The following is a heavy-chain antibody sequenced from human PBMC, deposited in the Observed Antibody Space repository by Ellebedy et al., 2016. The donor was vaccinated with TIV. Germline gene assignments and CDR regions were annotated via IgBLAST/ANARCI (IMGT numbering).Heavy chain of an antibody. CDR2: ISSGSSSI. CDR3: ARVESGYSYAQNY. J-gene: IGHJ4*02. V-gene: IGHV3-48*01. D-gene: IGHD5-18*01. Sequence: GESLKISXAASGFTFSTYSMNWVRQAPGKGLEWVSYISSGSSSIYYAGSVKGRFTISRDNAKNSLYLQMNSLRAEDTAVYYCARVESGYSYAQNYWGQGTLVTVSS. CDR1: GFTFSTYS.